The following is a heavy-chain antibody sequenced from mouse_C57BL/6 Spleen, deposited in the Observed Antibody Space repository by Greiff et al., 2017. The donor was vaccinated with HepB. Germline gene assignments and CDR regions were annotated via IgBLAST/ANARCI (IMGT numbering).Heavy chain of an antibody. Sequence: DVMLVESGGGLVQPKGSLKLSCAASGFSFNTYAMNWVRQAPGKGLEWVARIRSKSNNYATYYADSVKDRFTISRDDSESMLYLQMNNLKTEDTAMYYCVRGGPYSHFDYWGQGTTLTVSS. V-gene: IGHV10-1*01. CDR1: GFSFNTYA. CDR2: IRSKSNNYAT. D-gene: IGHD2-10*01. CDR3: VRGGPYSHFDY. J-gene: IGHJ2*01.